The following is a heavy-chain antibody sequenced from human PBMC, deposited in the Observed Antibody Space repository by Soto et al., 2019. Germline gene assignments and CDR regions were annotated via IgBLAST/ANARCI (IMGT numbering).Heavy chain of an antibody. CDR3: ANPQGYRSSWYSDEYFQH. Sequence: QVQLVQSGAEVKKPGSSVKVSCKASGGTFSSYAISWVRQAPGQGLEWMGGIIPIFGTANYAQKFQGRVTITADESTRTAYVELSSLRSEDTAVYYCANPQGYRSSWYSDEYFQHWGQGTLVTVSS. CDR1: GGTFSSYA. CDR2: IIPIFGTA. D-gene: IGHD6-13*01. V-gene: IGHV1-69*01. J-gene: IGHJ1*01.